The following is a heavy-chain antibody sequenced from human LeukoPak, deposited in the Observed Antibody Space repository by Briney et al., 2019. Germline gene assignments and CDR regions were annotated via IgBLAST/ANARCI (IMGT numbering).Heavy chain of an antibody. CDR2: INHSGST. CDR1: GGSFSGYY. CDR3: ARGYGSGSYYPFDY. D-gene: IGHD3-10*01. V-gene: IGHV4-34*01. J-gene: IGHJ4*02. Sequence: PSETLSLTCAVYGGSFSGYYWSWIRQPPGKGLEWIGEINHSGSTNYNPSLKSRVTISVDTSKNQFSLKLRSVTAADTAVYYCARGYGSGSYYPFDYWGQGTLVTVSS.